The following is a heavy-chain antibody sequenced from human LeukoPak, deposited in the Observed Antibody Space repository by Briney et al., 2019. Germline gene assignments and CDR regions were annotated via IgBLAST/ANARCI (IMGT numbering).Heavy chain of an antibody. CDR1: GFVFSSYA. CDR3: AKANWVSDADAVW. J-gene: IGHJ4*02. CDR2: LRGNGET. Sequence: GGSLRLSCAASGFVFSSYAMSWVRQTPARGLEWVSSLRGNGETFYAGSVKGRFTLSRDDSRNTVYLQLNNLRVEDTAIYYCAKANWVSDADAVWWGQGTLVTVSS. V-gene: IGHV3-23*01. D-gene: IGHD3-16*01.